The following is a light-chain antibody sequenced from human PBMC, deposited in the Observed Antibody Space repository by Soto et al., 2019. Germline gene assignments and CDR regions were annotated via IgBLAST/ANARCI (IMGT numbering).Light chain of an antibody. CDR1: QSIHNY. Sequence: EIVVTQSPATLSLSPGERATLSCRTSQSIHNYLAWYQQKPGQPPRPVIYDASSRATGVAARFSGGGSGTDFSLTISSPAPEDFAVYYCQQRGDWPPLAFGGGTRVDLK. CDR3: QQRGDWPPLA. V-gene: IGKV3-11*01. J-gene: IGKJ4*01. CDR2: DAS.